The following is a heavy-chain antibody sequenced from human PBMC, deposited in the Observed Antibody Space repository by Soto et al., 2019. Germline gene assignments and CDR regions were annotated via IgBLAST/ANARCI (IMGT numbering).Heavy chain of an antibody. CDR2: MNPNSGNT. CDR1: GYTFTSYD. D-gene: IGHD6-13*01. Sequence: QVQLVQSGAEVKKPGASVKVSCKASGYTFTSYDINWVRQATGQGLEWMGWMNPNSGNTGYAQKLQGRVTMTRNTSIPPAYMELSSLRSEDTAVYYCARRGYSSSWSYYYYYGMDVWGQGTTVTVSS. J-gene: IGHJ6*02. V-gene: IGHV1-8*01. CDR3: ARRGYSSSWSYYYYYGMDV.